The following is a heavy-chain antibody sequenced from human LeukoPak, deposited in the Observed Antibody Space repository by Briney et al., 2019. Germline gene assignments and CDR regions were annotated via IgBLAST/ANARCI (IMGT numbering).Heavy chain of an antibody. CDR2: INPSGGST. CDR3: ARDPGGSCYGGCSEYFQH. Sequence: ASVKVSCKASGYTFTSYYMHWVRQAPGQGLEWMGIINPSGGSTNYAQKFQGRVTITTDESTSTAYMELSSLRSEDTAVYYCARDPGGSCYGGCSEYFQHWGQGTLVTVSS. D-gene: IGHD2-15*01. J-gene: IGHJ1*01. V-gene: IGHV1-46*01. CDR1: GYTFTSYY.